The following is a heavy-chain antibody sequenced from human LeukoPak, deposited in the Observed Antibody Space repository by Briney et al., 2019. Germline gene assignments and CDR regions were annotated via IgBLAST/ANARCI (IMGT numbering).Heavy chain of an antibody. J-gene: IGHJ6*04. CDR3: ARAEMVRGVHPYYYYGMDV. CDR2: IIPIFGTA. Sequence: SVKVSCKASGATFSSYAISWVRQAPGQGLEGMGGIIPIFGTADNAQKFQARGTITADESTSTAYMELSNLRSEDTAVSYCARAEMVRGVHPYYYYGMDVWGEGSTVAVAS. V-gene: IGHV1-69*01. D-gene: IGHD3-10*01. CDR1: GATFSSYA.